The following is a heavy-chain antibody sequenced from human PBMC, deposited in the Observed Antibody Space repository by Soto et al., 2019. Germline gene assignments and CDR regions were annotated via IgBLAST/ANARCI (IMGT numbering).Heavy chain of an antibody. J-gene: IGHJ6*02. Sequence: SETLSLTCTVSGGSISSGGYYWSWIRQHPGKGLEWIGYIYYSGSTYYNPSLKSRVTISVDTSKNQFSLKLSSVTAAHTAVYYCARDGVVVVAATQFYYYYGMDVWGQGTTVTVSS. D-gene: IGHD2-15*01. CDR2: IYYSGST. CDR1: GGSISSGGYY. V-gene: IGHV4-31*03. CDR3: ARDGVVVVAATQFYYYYGMDV.